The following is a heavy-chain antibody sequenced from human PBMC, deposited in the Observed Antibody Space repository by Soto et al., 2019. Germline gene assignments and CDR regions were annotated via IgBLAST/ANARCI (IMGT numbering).Heavy chain of an antibody. Sequence: PGGSLRLSCAASGFTFSSYGMHWVRQAPGKGLEWVAVISYDGSNKYYADSVKARFTISRDNSKNTLYLQMNSLRAEDTAVYYCAKTSDTKSYYYYYGLDVWGQGTTVTVSS. J-gene: IGHJ6*02. V-gene: IGHV3-30*18. CDR2: ISYDGSNK. CDR3: AKTSDTKSYYYYYGLDV. D-gene: IGHD5-18*01. CDR1: GFTFSSYG.